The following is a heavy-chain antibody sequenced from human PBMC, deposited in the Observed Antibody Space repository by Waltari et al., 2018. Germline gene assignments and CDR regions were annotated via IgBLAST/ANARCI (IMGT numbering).Heavy chain of an antibody. V-gene: IGHV4-38-2*02. CDR1: GYSISSGYY. J-gene: IGHJ4*02. CDR3: ARDRPGFCSGGVCYQHLPFDF. Sequence: QVQLQESGPGLVKPSETLSLTCTVSGYSISSGYYWGWIRQSPGKGLEWIGSINHSGVTYYNTSLKSRVIISVDTSKNQFSLRLSSVTAADTAVYYCARDRPGFCSGGVCYQHLPFDFWGQGTLVTVSS. D-gene: IGHD2-8*02. CDR2: INHSGVT.